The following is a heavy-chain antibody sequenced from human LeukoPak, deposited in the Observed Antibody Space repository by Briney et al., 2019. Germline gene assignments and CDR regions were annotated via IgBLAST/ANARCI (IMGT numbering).Heavy chain of an antibody. CDR3: ARGQWLENFDY. V-gene: IGHV4-34*01. J-gene: IGHJ4*02. CDR2: INHSGST. Sequence: SETLSLTCTVYGGSFSGYYWSWIRQPPGKGLEWIGEINHSGSTNYNPSLKSRVTISVDTSKNQFSLKLSSVTAADTAVYYCARGQWLENFDYWGQGTLVTVSS. D-gene: IGHD6-19*01. CDR1: GGSFSGYY.